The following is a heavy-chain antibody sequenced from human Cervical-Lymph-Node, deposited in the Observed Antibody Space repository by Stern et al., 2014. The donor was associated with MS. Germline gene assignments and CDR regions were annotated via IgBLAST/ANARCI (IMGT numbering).Heavy chain of an antibody. D-gene: IGHD1-26*01. V-gene: IGHV3-64*01. Sequence: EVQLVESGGGLVHPGGSLRLSCAASGFSFSSNAMHWVRQAPGKGLEFVPAISSNGSRTYYASSVEVRFTISRDNSKNTLYLQMGSLRTDDMAVYYCARGGVGAITWGQGTLVTVSS. CDR3: ARGGVGAIT. J-gene: IGHJ4*02. CDR2: ISSNGSRT. CDR1: GFSFSSNA.